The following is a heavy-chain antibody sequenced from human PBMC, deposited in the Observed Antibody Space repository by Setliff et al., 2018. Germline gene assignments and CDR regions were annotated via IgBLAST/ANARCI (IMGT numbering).Heavy chain of an antibody. J-gene: IGHJ3*02. Sequence: SVKVSCKASGFTFTSSAMQWVRQARGQRLEWIGWIVVGSGNTNYAQKFQERVTVTRDMSTSTAYMELSSLRSEDTAVYYCAAAELGYSSYDAFDIWGQGTMVTVSS. CDR2: IVVGSGNT. CDR3: AAAELGYSSYDAFDI. V-gene: IGHV1-58*02. CDR1: GFTFTSSA. D-gene: IGHD3-22*01.